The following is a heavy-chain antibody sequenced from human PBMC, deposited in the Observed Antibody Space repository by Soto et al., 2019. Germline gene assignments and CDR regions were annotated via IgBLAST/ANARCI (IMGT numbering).Heavy chain of an antibody. CDR2: ISGSAPGT. D-gene: IGHD6-13*01. J-gene: IGHJ3*02. CDR1: EFTFGSYA. V-gene: IGHV3-23*01. CDR3: ARPVGTYFEGGAFDI. Sequence: EVQLLESGGDLAQPGGSLRLSCAASEFTFGSYALNWVRQAPGEGLEWVSAISGSAPGTHYADSVKGRFSISRDNSKNAMYLQMDSLRVEDTAVYYCARPVGTYFEGGAFDIWGQGTMVTVSS.